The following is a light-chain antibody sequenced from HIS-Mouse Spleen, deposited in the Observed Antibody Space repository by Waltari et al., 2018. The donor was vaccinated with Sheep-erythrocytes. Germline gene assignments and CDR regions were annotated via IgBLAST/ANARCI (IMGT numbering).Light chain of an antibody. V-gene: IGKV2-28*01. Sequence: DIVMTQSPLSLPVTPGEPASISWRSSQSLLHSNGYNYLDWYLQTPGQSPQLLIYLGSNRASGVPDRFSGSGSGTDFTLKISRVEAEDVGVYYCMQALQTPRTFGQGTKVEIK. CDR2: LGS. CDR1: QSLLHSNGYNY. CDR3: MQALQTPRT. J-gene: IGKJ1*01.